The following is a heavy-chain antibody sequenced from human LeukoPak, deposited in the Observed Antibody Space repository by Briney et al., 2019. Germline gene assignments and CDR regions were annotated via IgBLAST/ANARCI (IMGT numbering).Heavy chain of an antibody. CDR2: IYYSGST. Sequence: SETLSLTCTVSGGSISSSSYYWGWIRQPPGKGLEWIGSIYYSGSTYYNPSLKSRVTISVDTSKNQFSLKLSSVTAADTAVYYCASPEGYDSSGYSSFDYWGQGTLVTVSS. D-gene: IGHD3-22*01. V-gene: IGHV4-39*07. J-gene: IGHJ4*02. CDR1: GGSISSSSYY. CDR3: ASPEGYDSSGYSSFDY.